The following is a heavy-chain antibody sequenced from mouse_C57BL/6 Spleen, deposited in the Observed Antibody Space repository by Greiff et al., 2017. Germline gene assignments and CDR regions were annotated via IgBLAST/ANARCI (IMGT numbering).Heavy chain of an antibody. Sequence: GGGLVQPKGSLKLSCAASGFTFNTYAMHWVRQAPGKGLDWVARIRSTSSIYATYYADSVKARFTISRDDSQSMLYLQMNNLKTEDTAIYYCVREESKGPWFAYWGQGTLGTVSA. V-gene: IGHV10-3*01. D-gene: IGHD1-3*01. CDR1: GFTFNTYA. CDR2: IRSTSSIYAT. J-gene: IGHJ3*01. CDR3: VREESKGPWFAY.